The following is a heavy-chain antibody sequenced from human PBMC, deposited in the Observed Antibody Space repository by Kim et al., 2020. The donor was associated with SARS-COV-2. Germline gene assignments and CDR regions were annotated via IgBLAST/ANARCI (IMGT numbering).Heavy chain of an antibody. V-gene: IGHV4-39*01. CDR1: GGSISSSSYY. D-gene: IGHD5-18*01. CDR3: SRFAMDTAMVLWYFDL. CDR2: IYYSGST. Sequence: SETLSLTCTVSGGSISSSSYYWGWIRQPPGKGLEWIGSIYYSGSTYYNPSLKSRVTISVDTSKNQFSLKLSSVTAADTAVYYCSRFAMDTAMVLWYFDLWGRGTLVTVSS. J-gene: IGHJ2*01.